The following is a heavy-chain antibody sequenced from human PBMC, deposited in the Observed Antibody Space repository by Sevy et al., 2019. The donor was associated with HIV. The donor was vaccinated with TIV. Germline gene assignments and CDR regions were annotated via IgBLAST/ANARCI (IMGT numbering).Heavy chain of an antibody. Sequence: GGSLRLSCTASGLTFTDYAMNWVRQSPGKGLEWVAFFKRKADGGTLDHAVSVKGRFTSSRDDSKNNAYLQMNDLKTKDTVIYYCTRWKGAHSVFDYWDQRALVTVSA. CDR1: GLTFTDYA. D-gene: IGHD1-1*01. J-gene: IGHJ4*02. CDR2: FKRKADGGTL. CDR3: TRWKGAHSVFDY. V-gene: IGHV3-49*04.